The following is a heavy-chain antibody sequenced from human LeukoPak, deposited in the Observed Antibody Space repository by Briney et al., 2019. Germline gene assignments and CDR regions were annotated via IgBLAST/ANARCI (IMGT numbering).Heavy chain of an antibody. CDR2: LYTGRST. CDR3: ARESRVLIGDGYYLDS. D-gene: IGHD3-3*01. Sequence: PSETLSLTCTASGGSISNYYWSWIRQPAGKGLEWIGRLYTGRSTDYNPSLKSRVTMSVDTSNNQFSLRLTSLTAADTATYYCARESRVLIGDGYYLDSWGPGTLVTVSS. CDR1: GGSISNYY. J-gene: IGHJ4*02. V-gene: IGHV4-4*07.